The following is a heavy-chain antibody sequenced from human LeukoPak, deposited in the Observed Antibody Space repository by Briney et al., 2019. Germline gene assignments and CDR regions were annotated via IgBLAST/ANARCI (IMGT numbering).Heavy chain of an antibody. V-gene: IGHV3-11*04. CDR1: GFTFSDYY. J-gene: IGHJ4*02. Sequence: GGSLRLSCAASGFTFSDYYMSWIRQAPGKGLEWVSSTSGGGSYIYHADSVKGRFTISRDNAKNSLYLQMNSLRDEDTAVYYCAREMGYDNSGLDYWGQGTLVTVSS. CDR3: AREMGYDNSGLDY. CDR2: TSGGGSYI. D-gene: IGHD3-22*01.